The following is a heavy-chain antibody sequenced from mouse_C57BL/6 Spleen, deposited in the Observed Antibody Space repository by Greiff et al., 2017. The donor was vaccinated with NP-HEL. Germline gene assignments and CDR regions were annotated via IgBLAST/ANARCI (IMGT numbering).Heavy chain of an antibody. Sequence: EVQLQQSGPEPVKPGASVKIPCKASGYTFTDYNMDWVKQSHGKSLEWIGDINPNNGGTIYNQKFKGKATLTVDKSSSTAYMELRSLTSEDTAVYYCARGDYYGSSDWYFDVWGTGTTVTVSS. V-gene: IGHV1-18*01. CDR3: ARGDYYGSSDWYFDV. D-gene: IGHD1-1*01. CDR2: INPNNGGT. CDR1: GYTFTDYN. J-gene: IGHJ1*03.